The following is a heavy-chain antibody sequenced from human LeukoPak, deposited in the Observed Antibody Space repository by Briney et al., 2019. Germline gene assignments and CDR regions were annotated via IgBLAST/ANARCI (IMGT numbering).Heavy chain of an antibody. CDR3: ARGTWFDY. Sequence: GGSLRLSCAASGFTFSSYSMNWVSQAPGKGLEWVSYISSSSSTIYYADSVKGRFTISRDNAKNSLYLQMNSLRAEDTAVYYCARGTWFDYWGQGTLVTVSS. V-gene: IGHV3-48*01. J-gene: IGHJ4*02. CDR2: ISSSSSTI. CDR1: GFTFSSYS.